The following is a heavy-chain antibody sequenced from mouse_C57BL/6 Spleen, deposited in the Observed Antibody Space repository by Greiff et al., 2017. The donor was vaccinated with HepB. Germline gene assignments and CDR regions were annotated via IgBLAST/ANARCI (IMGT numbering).Heavy chain of an antibody. CDR3: ARHGVYYYGSSYWYFDV. D-gene: IGHD1-1*01. J-gene: IGHJ1*03. Sequence: EVQGVESGGGLVKPGGSLKLSCAASGFTFSSYTMSWVRQTPEKRLEWVATISGGGGNTYYPDSVKGRFTISRDNAKNTLYLQMSSLRSEDTALYYCARHGVYYYGSSYWYFDVWGTGTTVTVSS. V-gene: IGHV5-9*01. CDR2: ISGGGGNT. CDR1: GFTFSSYT.